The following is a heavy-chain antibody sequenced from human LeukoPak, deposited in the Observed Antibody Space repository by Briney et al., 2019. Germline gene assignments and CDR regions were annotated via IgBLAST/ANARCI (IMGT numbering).Heavy chain of an antibody. CDR1: GGSFSGYY. J-gene: IGHJ6*04. D-gene: IGHD2-2*01. Sequence: PSETLSLTCAVYGGSFSGYYWSWIRQPPGKGLEWIGEIYHSGSTNYNPSLKSRVTISVDTSKNQFSLKLSSVTAADTAVYYCARSVVVPAAIPREYYYYGMDVWGKGTTVTVSS. CDR2: IYHSGST. CDR3: ARSVVVPAAIPREYYYYGMDV. V-gene: IGHV4-34*01.